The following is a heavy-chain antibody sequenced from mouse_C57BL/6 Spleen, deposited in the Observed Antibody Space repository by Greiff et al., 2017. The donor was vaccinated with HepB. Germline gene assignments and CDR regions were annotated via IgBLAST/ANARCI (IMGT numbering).Heavy chain of an antibody. CDR2: INPNNGGT. J-gene: IGHJ1*03. CDR1: GYTFTDYN. D-gene: IGHD1-1*01. Sequence: VQLQQSGPELVKPGASVKIPCKASGYTFTDYNMDWVKQSHGKSLEWIGDINPNNGGTIYNQKFKGKATLTVDKSSSTAYMELRSLTSEDTAVYYCARIPFITTVVDGYFDVWGTGTTVTVSS. CDR3: ARIPFITTVVDGYFDV. V-gene: IGHV1-18*01.